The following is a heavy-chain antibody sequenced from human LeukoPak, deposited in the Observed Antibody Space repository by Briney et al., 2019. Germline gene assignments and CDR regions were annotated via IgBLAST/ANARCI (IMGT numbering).Heavy chain of an antibody. D-gene: IGHD1-26*01. CDR2: INPNSGGT. J-gene: IGHJ3*02. V-gene: IGHV1-2*02. CDR3: ARETGRGWELKQAFDI. CDR1: GYTFTGYY. Sequence: GASVKVSCKASGYTFTGYYMHWVRQAPGQGLEWMGWINPNSGGTNYAQKFQGRVTMTRDTSISTAYMELSRLRSDDTAVYYCARETGRGWELKQAFDIWGQGTMVTVSS.